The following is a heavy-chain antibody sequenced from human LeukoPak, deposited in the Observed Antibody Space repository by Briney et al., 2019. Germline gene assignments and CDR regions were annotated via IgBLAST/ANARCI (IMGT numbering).Heavy chain of an antibody. CDR1: GGSINNYF. D-gene: IGHD2-2*01. V-gene: IGHV4-59*01. Sequence: SETLSLTCTVSGGSINNYFWSWIRQPPGKGLEWIGYIYYSGSTNYNPSLKSRVTISVDTSKNQFSLKLSSVTAADTAVYYCARASVVPAAIWGIDYWGQGTLVTVSS. CDR3: ARASVVPAAIWGIDY. J-gene: IGHJ4*02. CDR2: IYYSGST.